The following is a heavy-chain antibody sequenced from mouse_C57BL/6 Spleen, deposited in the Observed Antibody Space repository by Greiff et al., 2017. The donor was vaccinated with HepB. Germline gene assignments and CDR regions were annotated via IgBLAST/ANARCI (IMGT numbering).Heavy chain of an antibody. Sequence: EVHLVESGGDLVKPGGSLKLSCAASGFTFSSYGMSWVRQTPDKRLEWVATISSGGSYTYYPDSVKGRFTISRDNAKNTLYLQMSSLKSEDTAMYYCARQEGGDAMDYWGQGTSVTVSS. CDR2: ISSGGSYT. CDR1: GFTFSSYG. CDR3: ARQEGGDAMDY. J-gene: IGHJ4*01. V-gene: IGHV5-6*01.